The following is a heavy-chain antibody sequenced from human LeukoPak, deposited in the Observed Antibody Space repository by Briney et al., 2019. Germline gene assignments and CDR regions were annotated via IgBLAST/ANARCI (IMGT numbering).Heavy chain of an antibody. CDR1: GFTFSSYG. Sequence: GSLRLSCAASGFTFSSYGMHWVRQAPGKGLEWVAFVRYDGSDKYYADSVKGRFTISRDNSKNTLYVQMNSLRVEDTAVYYCAKGSAAAGTIYTFDIWGQGTMLTVSS. CDR2: VRYDGSDK. J-gene: IGHJ3*02. D-gene: IGHD6-13*01. V-gene: IGHV3-30*02. CDR3: AKGSAAAGTIYTFDI.